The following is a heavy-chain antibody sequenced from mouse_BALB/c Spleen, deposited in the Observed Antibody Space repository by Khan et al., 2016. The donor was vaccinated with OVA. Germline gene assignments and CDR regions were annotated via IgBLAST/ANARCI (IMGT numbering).Heavy chain of an antibody. D-gene: IGHD2-14*01. CDR3: ARAYYRYDGYYVMDY. V-gene: IGHV2-6-4*01. CDR2: IWGGGGT. J-gene: IGHJ4*01. CDR1: GFSLSRYN. Sequence: VKLVESGPGLVAPSQSLSITCTVSGFSLSRYNIHWVRQPPGKGLEWLGMIWGGGGTDYNSTLKIRLSISKANSKSQVFLKMNSLQTDDTSMYYCARAYYRYDGYYVMDYWGQGTSVTVSS.